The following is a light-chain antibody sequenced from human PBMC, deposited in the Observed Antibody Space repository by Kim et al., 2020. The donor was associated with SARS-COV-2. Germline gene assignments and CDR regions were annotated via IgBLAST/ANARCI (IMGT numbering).Light chain of an antibody. CDR2: SNN. J-gene: IGLJ3*02. Sequence: QSVLTQPPSASGTPGQRVTISCSGSSSNIGSNYVYWYQQLPGTAPKLLIYSNNQRPSGVPDRFSGSKSGTSASLAISGLRSEDEADYYCAAWDDSHWVFGRGTQLTVL. V-gene: IGLV1-47*02. CDR1: SSNIGSNY. CDR3: AAWDDSHWV.